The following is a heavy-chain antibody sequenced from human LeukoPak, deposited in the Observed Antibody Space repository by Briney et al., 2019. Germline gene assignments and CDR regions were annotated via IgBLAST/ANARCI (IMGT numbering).Heavy chain of an antibody. J-gene: IGHJ5*02. CDR2: IYYSGST. D-gene: IGHD3-3*01. CDR3: ARADFFDP. Sequence: SETLSLTCTVSGGSISSYYCSWIRQPPGKGLEWIGYIYYSGSTNYNPSLKSRVTISVDTSKNQFSLKLSSVTAADTAVYYCARADFFDPWGQGTLVTVSS. CDR1: GGSISSYY. V-gene: IGHV4-59*01.